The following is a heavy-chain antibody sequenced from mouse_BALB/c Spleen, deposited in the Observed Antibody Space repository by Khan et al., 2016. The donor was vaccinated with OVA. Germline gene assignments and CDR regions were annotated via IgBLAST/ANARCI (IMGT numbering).Heavy chain of an antibody. CDR2: VHPNSGYP. CDR1: GYSFTGYY. V-gene: IGHV1-26*01. J-gene: IGHJ3*01. Sequence: VQLLQSGPDLVKPGASVKISCKASGYSFTGYYMNWVQQSPGKSLECIGRVHPNSGYPNYPQKFKGQVTFFVATSSSIAYLDLRSLTSEDSAVYCCAKGYDFLAYGGQGTLVTGSA. CDR3: AKGYDFLAY. D-gene: IGHD2-12*01.